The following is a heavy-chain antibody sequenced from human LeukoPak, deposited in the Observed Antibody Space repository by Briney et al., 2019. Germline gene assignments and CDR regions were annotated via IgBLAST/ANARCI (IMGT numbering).Heavy chain of an antibody. CDR3: ARDPLLRRDAFDI. V-gene: IGHV1-46*01. CDR1: GYTFTSYY. D-gene: IGHD1-26*01. CDR2: INPSGGST. J-gene: IGHJ3*02. Sequence: GASVNVSCKPSGYTFTSYYMHWVQQAPGQGLGGMGIINPSGGSTSYAQKFQVRVTRTRDTSTSTVYMERSSLRSEDTAVYDCARDPLLRRDAFDIWGQGTMVTVSS.